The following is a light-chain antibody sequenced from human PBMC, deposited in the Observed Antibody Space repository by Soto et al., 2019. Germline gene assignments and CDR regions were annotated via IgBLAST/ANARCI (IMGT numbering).Light chain of an antibody. V-gene: IGKV1-9*01. CDR1: QGISSY. J-gene: IGKJ3*01. Sequence: IQLTQSPSSLSASVGDRVTITCRASQGISSYLAWYQQKPGKAPKLLIYAASTLQSGVPSRFSGSGSGTGFTLTISSLQPEDFATYYCQQLNSYPICTFGPWTKVDIK. CDR2: AAS. CDR3: QQLNSYPICT.